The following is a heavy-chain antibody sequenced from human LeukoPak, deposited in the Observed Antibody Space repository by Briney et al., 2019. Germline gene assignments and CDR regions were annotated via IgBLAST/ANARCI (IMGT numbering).Heavy chain of an antibody. D-gene: IGHD4-23*01. J-gene: IGHJ4*02. Sequence: GGSLRLSCAVSGFTVSSNYLNWVRQAPGKGLEWVSLLYSAGNTFYADSVKGRFTISRDNSKNTFFLQMNSLTAEDTAVYYCASQFYGGTHLPLAYWGQGTLVTVSS. CDR1: GFTVSSNY. CDR3: ASQFYGGTHLPLAY. CDR2: LYSAGNT. V-gene: IGHV3-66*04.